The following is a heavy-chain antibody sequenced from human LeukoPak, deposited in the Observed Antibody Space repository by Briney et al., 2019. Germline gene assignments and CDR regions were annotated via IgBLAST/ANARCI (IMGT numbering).Heavy chain of an antibody. Sequence: GGSLRLSCAASGFTFSSYWMSWVRQAPGKGLEWVANIKQDGSEKYYVDSVKGRFTISRDNAKNSLYLQMNSLRAEDTAVYYCARDLGDYARSWYFDLRGRGTLVTVSS. D-gene: IGHD4-17*01. CDR1: GFTFSSYW. CDR2: IKQDGSEK. J-gene: IGHJ2*01. CDR3: ARDLGDYARSWYFDL. V-gene: IGHV3-7*01.